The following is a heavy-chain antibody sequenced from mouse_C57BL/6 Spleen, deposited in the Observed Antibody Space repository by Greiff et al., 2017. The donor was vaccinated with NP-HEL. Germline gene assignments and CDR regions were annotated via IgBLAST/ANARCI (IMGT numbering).Heavy chain of an antibody. CDR1: GYAFSSSW. CDR3: GGTAQATFDY. CDR2: IYPGDGDT. J-gene: IGHJ2*01. Sequence: QVQLKQSGPELVKPGASVKISCKASGYAFSSSWMNWVKQRPGKGLEWIGRIYPGDGDTNYNGKFKGKATLTADKSSSTAYMQLSSLTSEDSAVYFCGGTAQATFDYWGQGTTLTVSS. D-gene: IGHD3-2*02. V-gene: IGHV1-82*01.